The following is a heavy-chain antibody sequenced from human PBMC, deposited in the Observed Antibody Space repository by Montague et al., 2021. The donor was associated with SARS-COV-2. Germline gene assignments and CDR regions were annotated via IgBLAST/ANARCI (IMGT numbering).Heavy chain of an antibody. CDR3: ASGEFFYYGSGNYYRSALDX. D-gene: IGHD3-10*01. CDR1: GASFSGYY. CDR2: VIHSGTT. Sequence: SETLSLTCHVYGASFSGYYWSWVRQSPGKGLEWIGEVIHSGTTNYNPSLKGRVTISIDSSNDRFSLRLTSLTAADTGVYYCASGEFFYYGSGNYYRSALDXWDQGTPAPVAS. J-gene: IGHJ6*02. V-gene: IGHV4-34*12.